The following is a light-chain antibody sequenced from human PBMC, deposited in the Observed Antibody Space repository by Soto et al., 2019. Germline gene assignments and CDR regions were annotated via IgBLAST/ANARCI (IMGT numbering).Light chain of an antibody. V-gene: IGKV3-15*01. J-gene: IGKJ2*01. Sequence: EIVMTQSPATLSVSPGERATLSCRASQSVSGNLAWYQQKPGQAPRLLIYGASTRATGIPARFSGSGSGTEFTLTISSLQSEDFAVYSCQQYNNCPRTFGQGPKLEIK. CDR3: QQYNNCPRT. CDR2: GAS. CDR1: QSVSGN.